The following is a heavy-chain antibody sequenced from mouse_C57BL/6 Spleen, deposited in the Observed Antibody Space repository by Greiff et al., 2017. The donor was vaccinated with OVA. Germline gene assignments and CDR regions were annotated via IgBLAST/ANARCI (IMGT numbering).Heavy chain of an antibody. Sequence: QVHVKQSGAELAKPGASVKLSCKASGYTFTSYWMHWVKQRPGQGLEWIGYINPSSGYTKYNQKFKDKATLTADKSSSTAYMQLSSLTYEDSAVYYCARGRYDYALYAMDYWGQGTSVTVSS. CDR2: INPSSGYT. D-gene: IGHD2-4*01. J-gene: IGHJ4*01. CDR1: GYTFTSYW. CDR3: ARGRYDYALYAMDY. V-gene: IGHV1-7*01.